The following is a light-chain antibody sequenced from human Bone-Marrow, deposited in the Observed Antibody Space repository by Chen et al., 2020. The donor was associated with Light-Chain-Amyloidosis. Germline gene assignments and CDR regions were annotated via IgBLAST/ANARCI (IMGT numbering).Light chain of an antibody. Sequence: QSALTQPASVSGSPGQSITISCTGTRSDVGGDTHVSWYQQHPDKAPKLMIYEVTNRPSWVPVRFSGSRSDNTASLTISGLQTEDEADYFCSSYTITNTLVFGSGTRVTVL. CDR1: RSDVGGDTH. CDR2: EVT. V-gene: IGLV2-14*01. CDR3: SSYTITNTLV. J-gene: IGLJ1*01.